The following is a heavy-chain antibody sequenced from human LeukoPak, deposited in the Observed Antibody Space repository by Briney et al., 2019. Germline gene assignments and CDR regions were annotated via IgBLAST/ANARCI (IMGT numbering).Heavy chain of an antibody. CDR3: AKSPTVDAAFDI. V-gene: IGHV3-23*01. CDR1: GFTFSSYA. Sequence: GGSLRLSCAASGFTFSSYAMNWVRQAPGKGLEWVSGIGYTGNSTFYADSVKGRFTVSRDSSKNTLFLHMNSLRAEDTALYYCAKSPTVDAAFDIWGQGTMVTVSS. J-gene: IGHJ3*02. CDR2: IGYTGNST. D-gene: IGHD4-23*01.